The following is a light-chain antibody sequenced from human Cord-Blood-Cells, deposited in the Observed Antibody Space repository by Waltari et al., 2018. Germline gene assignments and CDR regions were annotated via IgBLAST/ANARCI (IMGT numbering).Light chain of an antibody. J-gene: IGKJ5*01. Sequence: DIVMTQSPDSLAVSLGERATINCKSSQSVLYSSNNKNYLAWYQQKPGQPPKLRIYWASNRGTGVPDRVSGSGSGTDFTLTISSLQGGDGAVYYCQQYYSTPITFGQGTRLEIK. CDR2: WAS. V-gene: IGKV4-1*01. CDR1: QSVLYSSNNKNY. CDR3: QQYYSTPIT.